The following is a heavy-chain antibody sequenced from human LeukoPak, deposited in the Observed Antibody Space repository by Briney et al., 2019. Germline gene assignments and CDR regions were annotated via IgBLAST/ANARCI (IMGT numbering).Heavy chain of an antibody. Sequence: VGSLRLSCAASGFTFSSYWMHWVRQAPGQGLVWVSRINSDGSSTSYADSVKGRFTISRDNAKNTLYLQMNSLRAEDTAVYYCARDRLQYIDYWGQGTLVTVSS. J-gene: IGHJ4*02. V-gene: IGHV3-74*01. D-gene: IGHD4-11*01. CDR3: ARDRLQYIDY. CDR2: INSDGSST. CDR1: GFTFSSYW.